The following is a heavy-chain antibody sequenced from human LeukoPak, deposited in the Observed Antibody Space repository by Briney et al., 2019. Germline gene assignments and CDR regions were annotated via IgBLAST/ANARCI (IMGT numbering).Heavy chain of an antibody. J-gene: IGHJ4*02. CDR2: ISAYNGNT. CDR3: ARSRELLGVYYFDY. CDR1: GYTFTSYY. Sequence: ASVNVSCKASGYTFTSYYMHWVRQAPGQGLEWMGWISAYNGNTNYAQKLQGRVTMTTDTSTSTAYMELRSLRSDDTAVYYCARSRELLGVYYFDYWGQGTLVTVSS. D-gene: IGHD1-26*01. V-gene: IGHV1-18*04.